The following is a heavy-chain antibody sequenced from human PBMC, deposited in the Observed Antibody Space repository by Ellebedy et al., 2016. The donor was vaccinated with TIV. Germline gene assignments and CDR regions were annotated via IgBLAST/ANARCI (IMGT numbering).Heavy chain of an antibody. D-gene: IGHD5-12*01. V-gene: IGHV1-18*04. CDR1: GFTFTSFG. CDR3: ARVGWGYSGGEDN. J-gene: IGHJ4*02. CDR2: TSVYNGNT. Sequence: ASVTVSCKASGFTFTSFGISWVRQAPGQGLEWMGWTSVYNGNTNYAQNRQGRVSMTTDTSARTAYMELRSLRYDDTAVYYCARVGWGYSGGEDNWGQGTLVTVSS.